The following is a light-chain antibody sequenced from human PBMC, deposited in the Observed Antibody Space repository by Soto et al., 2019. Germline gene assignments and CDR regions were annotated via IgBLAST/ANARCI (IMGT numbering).Light chain of an antibody. Sequence: IQMTQSPSSLSASLGDRVTITCRASRYIRTGLSWYQHRPGQAPKLLICVASSLPSGVTSRFSGRGYGPAFTIPISSRQHEDYATFYYLQDYNYSWTFGQGTKVDI. CDR1: RYIRTG. J-gene: IGKJ1*01. CDR3: LQDYNYSWT. CDR2: VAS. V-gene: IGKV1-6*01.